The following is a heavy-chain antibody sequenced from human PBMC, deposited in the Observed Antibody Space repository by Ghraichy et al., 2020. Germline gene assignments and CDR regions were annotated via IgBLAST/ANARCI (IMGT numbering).Heavy chain of an antibody. CDR2: ISAYNGNT. D-gene: IGHD6-13*01. V-gene: IGHV1-18*01. CDR3: ARDLYSSSWLGLDY. J-gene: IGHJ4*02. CDR1: GYTFTSYG. Sequence: ASVKVSCKASGYTFTSYGISWVRQAPGQGLEWMGWISAYNGNTNYAQKLQGRVTMTTDTSTSTAYMELRSLRSDDTAVYYCARDLYSSSWLGLDYWGQGTLVTVSS.